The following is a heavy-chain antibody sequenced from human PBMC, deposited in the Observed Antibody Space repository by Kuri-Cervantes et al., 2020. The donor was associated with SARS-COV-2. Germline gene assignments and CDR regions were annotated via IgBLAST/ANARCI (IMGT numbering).Heavy chain of an antibody. CDR3: ARYEIGERDSSSSYDY. Sequence: ASVKVSCKASGYAFTSYGISWVRQAPGQGLEWMGWIITYSGHTNYAQKFQGRVTMTRDTSTSTAYMELRSLRSDDTAVYYCARYEIGERDSSSSYDYWGQGTLVTVSS. V-gene: IGHV1-18*04. CDR1: GYAFTSYG. D-gene: IGHD6-6*01. CDR2: IITYSGHT. J-gene: IGHJ4*02.